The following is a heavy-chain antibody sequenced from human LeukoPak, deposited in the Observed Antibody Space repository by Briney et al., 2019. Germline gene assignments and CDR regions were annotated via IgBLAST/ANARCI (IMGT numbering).Heavy chain of an antibody. D-gene: IGHD6-19*01. CDR3: ARNPGSFLSSTGWLNWFAP. V-gene: IGHV1-18*01. CDR1: GYTFTTFG. J-gene: IGHJ5*02. Sequence: GASVKVSCKASGYTFTTFGISWVRQAPGQGLEWMGWISANNGNTNCAQKFQGRVTMTTDTSTSTAYMELRSLRSDDTAVYYCARNPGSFLSSTGWLNWFAPWGQGTLVTVSS. CDR2: ISANNGNT.